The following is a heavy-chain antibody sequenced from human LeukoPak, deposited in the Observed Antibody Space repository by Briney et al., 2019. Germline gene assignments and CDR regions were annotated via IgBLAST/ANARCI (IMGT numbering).Heavy chain of an antibody. V-gene: IGHV4-4*07. CDR2: IYTSGST. CDR1: GGSISSYY. Sequence: SETLSLTCTVSGGSISSYYWSWIRQPAGKGLEWIGRIYTSGSTNYNPSLKSRVTMSVDTSKNQFSLKLSSVAAADTAVYYCARERCSGGSCYQDYWGQGTLVTVSS. J-gene: IGHJ4*02. CDR3: ARERCSGGSCYQDY. D-gene: IGHD2-15*01.